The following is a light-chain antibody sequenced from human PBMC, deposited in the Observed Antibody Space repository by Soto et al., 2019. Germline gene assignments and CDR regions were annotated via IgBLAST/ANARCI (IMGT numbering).Light chain of an antibody. CDR1: NSNIGGNT. V-gene: IGLV1-44*01. CDR2: TDN. CDR3: ASWDDSLKGWL. Sequence: QSVLTQPPLASGTPGQRVTISCSGSNSNIGGNTVSWYQQVPGTAPKLLIYTDNQRPSGVPRRFSGSKSDTSASLAINGLQSADAADYYCASWDDSLKGWLFGGGTQLTVL. J-gene: IGLJ3*02.